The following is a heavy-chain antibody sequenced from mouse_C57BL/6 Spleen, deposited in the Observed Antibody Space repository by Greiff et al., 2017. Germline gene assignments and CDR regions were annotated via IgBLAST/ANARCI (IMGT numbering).Heavy chain of an antibody. V-gene: IGHV5-4*03. J-gene: IGHJ3*01. CDR2: ISDGGSYT. CDR3: ARVRHAGAY. CDR1: GFTFSSYA. Sequence: DVKLVESGGGLVKPGGSLKLSCAASGFTFSSYAMSWVRQTPEKRLEWVATISDGGSYTYYPDNVKGRFTISRDNAKNNLSLQLSHLKSEDSAMDYCARVRHAGAYWGQGTLVTVSA. D-gene: IGHD6-1*01.